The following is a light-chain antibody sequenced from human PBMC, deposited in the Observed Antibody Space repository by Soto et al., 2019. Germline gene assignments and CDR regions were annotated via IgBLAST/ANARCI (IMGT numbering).Light chain of an antibody. Sequence: QSALTQPASVSGSPGQSITISCTGTSSDVGNYNYVSWYHHHPGKAPKGMIYDISNRPSGVSNRFSGSKSGNTASLTISGLNAEDEAEYCCGSYTRTSTVVFAGGTELTVL. V-gene: IGLV2-14*03. CDR3: GSYTRTSTVV. J-gene: IGLJ2*01. CDR1: SSDVGNYNY. CDR2: DIS.